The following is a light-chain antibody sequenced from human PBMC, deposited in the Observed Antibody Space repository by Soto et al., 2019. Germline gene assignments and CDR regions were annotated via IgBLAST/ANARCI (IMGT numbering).Light chain of an antibody. CDR1: QSFSSH. J-gene: IGKJ1*01. CDR3: QQYNTYPLT. CDR2: RAS. V-gene: IGKV1-5*03. Sequence: DIQMTQSPSTLSASVGDRVTITCRASQSFSSHLAWYQQKPGRAPKLLIKRASSLESGVPSRFSGSGSGTEFTLIISNLQPDDFATYYCQQYNTYPLTFAQGTKVEIK.